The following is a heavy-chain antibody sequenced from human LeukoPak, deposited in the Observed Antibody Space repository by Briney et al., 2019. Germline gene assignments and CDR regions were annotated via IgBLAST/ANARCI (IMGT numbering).Heavy chain of an antibody. Sequence: PGGSLRLSCAASEFPFSSYEMNWVRQAPGKGLEWVSYISSSGSTIYYADSVKGRFTISRDNAKNSLYLQMNSLRAEDTAVYYCARCPIAHYYYYYYYMDVWGKGTTVTISS. J-gene: IGHJ6*03. CDR2: ISSSGSTI. CDR1: EFPFSSYE. D-gene: IGHD6-13*01. V-gene: IGHV3-48*03. CDR3: ARCPIAHYYYYYYYMDV.